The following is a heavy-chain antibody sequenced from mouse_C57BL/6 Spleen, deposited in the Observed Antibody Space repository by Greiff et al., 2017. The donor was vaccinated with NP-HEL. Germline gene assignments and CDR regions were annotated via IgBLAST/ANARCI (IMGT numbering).Heavy chain of an antibody. CDR3: TRGDYYGTYFDY. CDR1: GFTFSSYA. J-gene: IGHJ2*01. D-gene: IGHD1-1*01. V-gene: IGHV5-9-1*02. Sequence: EVKLVESGEGLVKPGGSLKLSCAASGFTFSSYAMSWVRQTPEKRLEWVAYISSGGDYIYYADTVKGRFTISRDNARNTLYLQMSSLKSEDTAMYYCTRGDYYGTYFDYWGQGTTLTVSS. CDR2: ISSGGDYI.